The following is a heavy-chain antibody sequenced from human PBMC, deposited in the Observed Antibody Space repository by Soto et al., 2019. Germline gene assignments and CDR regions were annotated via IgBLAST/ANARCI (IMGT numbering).Heavy chain of an antibody. V-gene: IGHV4-39*01. CDR1: GGSISSSSYY. D-gene: IGHD5-18*01. J-gene: IGHJ4*02. CDR3: ARSPTGKSYGTMDGGYYFDY. CDR2: IYYSGST. Sequence: SETLSLTCTVSGGSISSSSYYWGWIRQPPGKGLEWIGSIYYSGSTYYNPSLKSRVTISVDTSKNQFSLKLSSVTAADTAVYYCARSPTGKSYGTMDGGYYFDYWGQGTLVTVSS.